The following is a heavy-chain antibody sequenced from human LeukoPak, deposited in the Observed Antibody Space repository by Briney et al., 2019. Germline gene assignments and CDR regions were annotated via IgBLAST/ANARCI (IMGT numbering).Heavy chain of an antibody. Sequence: PGGSLRLSCAASGFTFSSYAMSWVRQAPGKGLEWVSAISGSGGSTYYADSVKGRFTISRDNSRNTLYLQMNSLRAEGTAVYYCASTYDYGEDYYYYGMDVWGQGTTVTVSS. J-gene: IGHJ6*02. V-gene: IGHV3-23*01. CDR2: ISGSGGST. D-gene: IGHD4-17*01. CDR3: ASTYDYGEDYYYYGMDV. CDR1: GFTFSSYA.